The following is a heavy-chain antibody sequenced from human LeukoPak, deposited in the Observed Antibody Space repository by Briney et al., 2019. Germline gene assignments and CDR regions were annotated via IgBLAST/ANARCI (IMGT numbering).Heavy chain of an antibody. J-gene: IGHJ2*01. CDR2: ICHSGST. CDR1: GGSFSGYY. CDR3: ARALVRATMVWYFDL. Sequence: SETLSLTCAVSGGSFSGYYWSWIRQPPGKGLEWSGEICHSGSTNYSPSLKSRVTISVDTPKNKFSLNLSSVTAADTAVYYCARALVRATMVWYFDLWGRGTLVTVSS. D-gene: IGHD5-12*01. V-gene: IGHV4-34*01.